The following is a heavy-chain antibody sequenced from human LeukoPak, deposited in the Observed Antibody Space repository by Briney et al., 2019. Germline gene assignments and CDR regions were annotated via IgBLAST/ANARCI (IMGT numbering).Heavy chain of an antibody. V-gene: IGHV3-21*01. CDR3: ASLGN. D-gene: IGHD1-1*01. CDR1: GFTFSSYN. CDR2: ISSSGSYI. Sequence: GGSLRLSCAASGFTFSSYNMNWVRQAPGKGLECVSSISSSGSYIYYADSVKGRFTISRDNAKNSLYLQMNSLRADDTAVYYCASLGNWGQGTLVTVSS. J-gene: IGHJ4*02.